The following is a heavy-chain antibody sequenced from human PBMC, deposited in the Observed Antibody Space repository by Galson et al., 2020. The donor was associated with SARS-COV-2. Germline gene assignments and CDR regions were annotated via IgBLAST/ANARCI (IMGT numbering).Heavy chain of an antibody. Sequence: GESLKISCAASGFTFSNSWMHWVRQVPGEGLVWVSRINPDGSRTNSADSVKGRFTIFRDNAKNTLYLQMNSLRAEDTAVYYCTTDSHFDFDIWGLGTMVTVSS. CDR2: INPDGSRT. D-gene: IGHD3-9*01. V-gene: IGHV3-74*01. CDR1: GFTFSNSW. J-gene: IGHJ3*02. CDR3: TTDSHFDFDI.